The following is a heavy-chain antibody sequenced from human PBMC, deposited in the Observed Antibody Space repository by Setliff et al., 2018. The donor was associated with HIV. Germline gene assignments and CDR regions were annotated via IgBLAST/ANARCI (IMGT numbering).Heavy chain of an antibody. V-gene: IGHV2-5*01. Sequence: NPTQTLTLTCTFSGFSLSTSGVGVGWIRQPPGKALEWLALIYWNDDQRYSPSLKSRLTITKDTSKNQVVLTMTNMDPVDTATYYCAKKGDFWSGYHSTAPFDYWGQGTLVTVSS. D-gene: IGHD3-3*01. J-gene: IGHJ4*02. CDR3: AKKGDFWSGYHSTAPFDY. CDR2: IYWNDDQ. CDR1: GFSLSTSGVG.